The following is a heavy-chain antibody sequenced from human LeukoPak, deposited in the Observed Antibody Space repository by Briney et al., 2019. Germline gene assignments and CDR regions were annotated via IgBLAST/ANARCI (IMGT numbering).Heavy chain of an antibody. Sequence: ASVKVSCKASGYTFIDHYMHWLRQAPGQGLEWMGWINPESGEINYAQKFQDRVTMTWDTTISTASMELSKLTSDDTGVYCCARDPGEGGVELNWFDPWGQGTLVTVSS. CDR3: ARDPGEGGVELNWFDP. CDR1: GYTFIDHY. D-gene: IGHD3-16*01. J-gene: IGHJ5*02. V-gene: IGHV1-2*02. CDR2: INPESGEI.